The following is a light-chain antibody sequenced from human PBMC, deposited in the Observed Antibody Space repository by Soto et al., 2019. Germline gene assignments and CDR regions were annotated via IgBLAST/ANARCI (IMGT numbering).Light chain of an antibody. CDR3: QSYDSSLRGWV. CDR2: GDS. Sequence: QAVVTQPPSVSGAPGQRVTISCTGSSSNIGANYDVHWYQHLPGTAPKLLISGDSNRPSGVPDRFSGSKSGTSASLGITGLQAEDEAAYYCQSYDSSLRGWVFGGGTKLTVL. J-gene: IGLJ3*02. CDR1: SSNIGANYD. V-gene: IGLV1-40*01.